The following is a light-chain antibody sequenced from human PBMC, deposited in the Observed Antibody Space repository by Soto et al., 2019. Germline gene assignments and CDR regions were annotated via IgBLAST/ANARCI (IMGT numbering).Light chain of an antibody. CDR3: QNHDNSPRLT. V-gene: IGKV3-20*01. J-gene: IGKJ4*01. CDR2: GAS. Sequence: EIVLTQSTGTLSLSPGERATLSCRASQSVSSSYLDWYQQKRGQAPRLLIYGASSRANGIPDRFSGSGSGTDFTLTISRLGPEDFAVYYCQNHDNSPRLTFGGGNKVEI. CDR1: QSVSSSY.